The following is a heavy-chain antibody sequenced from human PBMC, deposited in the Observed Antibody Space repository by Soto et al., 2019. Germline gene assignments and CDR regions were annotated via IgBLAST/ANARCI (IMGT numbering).Heavy chain of an antibody. J-gene: IGHJ3*01. CDR3: ARDQTGSPNFDRAFDV. D-gene: IGHD3-9*01. Sequence: SETLSLTCTVSGGSISSYYLSWIRQPPGKGLEWIGYISYGGSTDYNPSLKSRVTMLVDTSNNQFSLKLSSVTAADTAVYYCARDQTGSPNFDRAFDVWGQGTMVNVSS. V-gene: IGHV4-59*01. CDR1: GGSISSYY. CDR2: ISYGGST.